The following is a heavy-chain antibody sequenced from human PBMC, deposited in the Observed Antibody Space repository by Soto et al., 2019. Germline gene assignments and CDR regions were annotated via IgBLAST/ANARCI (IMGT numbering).Heavy chain of an antibody. J-gene: IGHJ1*01. CDR3: AKDPYCDYRDFQH. CDR2: ISGSGGST. CDR1: GFTFSSYA. Sequence: EVQLLESGGGLVQPGGSLRLSCAASGFTFSSYAMSWVRQAPGKGLEWVSAISGSGGSTYYADSVKGRFTISRDNSKKTLYLQMNGLRVEDMDVYSCAKDPYCDYRDFQHWGQGTLVTVSS. D-gene: IGHD4-17*01. V-gene: IGHV3-23*01.